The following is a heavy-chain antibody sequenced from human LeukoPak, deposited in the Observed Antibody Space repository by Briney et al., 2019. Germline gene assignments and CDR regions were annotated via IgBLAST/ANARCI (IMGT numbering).Heavy chain of an antibody. V-gene: IGHV3-53*01. CDR3: ARVRRRDGYNLDY. CDR2: IYSGSST. CDR1: GFIVSSNY. J-gene: IGHJ4*02. Sequence: GGFLRLSCAASGFIVSSNYMSWVRQAPGKGLEWVSLIYSGSSTYYADSVKGRFTISTDNSKNMLYLQMSSLRAEDTAVYYCARVRRRDGYNLDYWGQGTLVTVSS. D-gene: IGHD5-24*01.